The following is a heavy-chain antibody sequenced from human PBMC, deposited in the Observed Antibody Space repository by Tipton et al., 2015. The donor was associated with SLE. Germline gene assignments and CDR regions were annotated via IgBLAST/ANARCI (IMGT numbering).Heavy chain of an antibody. Sequence: TLSLTCVVSGYSIGSGYHWGWIRQPPGKGLEWVASIKHRGSTCYKPSLKRRVTISVDTSKNHLFLTLNSVTAADTAVYFCARAGSSSYFEVRTWFDPWGQGTLVTVSS. J-gene: IGHJ5*02. CDR2: IKHRGST. CDR3: ARAGSSSYFEVRTWFDP. D-gene: IGHD6-13*01. V-gene: IGHV4-38-2*01. CDR1: GYSIGSGYH.